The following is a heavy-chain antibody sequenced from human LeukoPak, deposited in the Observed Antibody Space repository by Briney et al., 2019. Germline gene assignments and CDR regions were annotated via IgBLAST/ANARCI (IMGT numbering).Heavy chain of an antibody. D-gene: IGHD3-3*01. V-gene: IGHV1-2*02. Sequence: EASVKVSCKASGYTFTDYSIHWVRQAPGQGLEWMGWIFPNSGGTNYAQNFQGRVTMTRDTSISTAYMELSRLRSDDTALYYCVRDRSELPFDSWGQGTLVTVSS. CDR1: GYTFTDYS. CDR3: VRDRSELPFDS. J-gene: IGHJ4*02. CDR2: IFPNSGGT.